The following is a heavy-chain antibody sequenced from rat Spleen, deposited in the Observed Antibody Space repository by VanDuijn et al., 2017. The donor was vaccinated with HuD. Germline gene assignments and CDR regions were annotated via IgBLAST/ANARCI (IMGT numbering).Heavy chain of an antibody. Sequence: EVQLVESGGGPVQPGRSLKLSCAASGFTFSNYDMAWVRQAPTKGLEWVASISPSGSSTYYRDSVKGRFTISRDYAKSTLYLQMDSLRSEDTATYYCARHNSGYFDYWGQGIMVTVSS. CDR2: ISPSGSST. CDR1: GFTFSNYD. V-gene: IGHV5-25*01. CDR3: ARHNSGYFDY. J-gene: IGHJ2*01. D-gene: IGHD4-3*01.